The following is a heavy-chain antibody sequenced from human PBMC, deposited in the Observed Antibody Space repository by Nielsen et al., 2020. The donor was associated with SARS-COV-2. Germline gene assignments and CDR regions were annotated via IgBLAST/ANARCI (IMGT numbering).Heavy chain of an antibody. CDR1: GFTFSDHW. CDR3: TRRVAGGTMDV. D-gene: IGHD6-19*01. CDR2: ISPDGTMT. V-gene: IGHV3-74*03. J-gene: IGHJ6*02. Sequence: GESLKISCEASGFTFSDHWMHWVRQAPGKGLLWVSRISPDGTMTMYADSLKGRFTISRDNSKNTLYLQMNSLGADDTAIYYCTRRVAGGTMDVWGQGTTVTVSS.